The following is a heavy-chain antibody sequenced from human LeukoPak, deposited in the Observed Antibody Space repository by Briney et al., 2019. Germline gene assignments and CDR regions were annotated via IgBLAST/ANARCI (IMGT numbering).Heavy chain of an antibody. Sequence: ASVKVSCKASGYTFTGYYMHWVRQAPGQGLEWMGWINPNSGGTNYAQKFQGRVTMTRDTSISTAYMELSRLRSEDTAVYYCARLAYGSGSLRYYYYYYKDVWGKGTTVTISS. J-gene: IGHJ6*03. D-gene: IGHD3-10*01. CDR2: INPNSGGT. CDR3: ARLAYGSGSLRYYYYYYKDV. V-gene: IGHV1-2*02. CDR1: GYTFTGYY.